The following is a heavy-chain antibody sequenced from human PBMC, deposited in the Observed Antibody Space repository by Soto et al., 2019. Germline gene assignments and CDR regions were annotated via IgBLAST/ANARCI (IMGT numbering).Heavy chain of an antibody. CDR3: AGGYNCNDCGNDYYSYGMYI. CDR1: GFTFSSYG. V-gene: IGHV3-30*03. J-gene: IGHJ6*02. CDR2: ISYDGSNK. D-gene: IGHD1-20*01. Sequence: GGSLRLSCAASGFTFSSYGMHWVRQAPGKGLEWVAVISYDGSNKYYADSVKGRFTISRDNSKNTLYLQMNSLRAEDTAVYYCAGGYNCNDCGNDYYSYGMYIRGQGTTVTVSS.